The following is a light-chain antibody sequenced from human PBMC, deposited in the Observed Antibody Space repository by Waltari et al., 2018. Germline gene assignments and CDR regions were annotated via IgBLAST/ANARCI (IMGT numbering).Light chain of an antibody. V-gene: IGLV2-23*02. Sequence: QSALTQRASVSGSPGQSITISCTGTSSDIGYYNLVSWYQHLPGKAPKVMIYEVTKRPSGVSNRFSGSKSGNTASLTISGVQAEDEGHYYCCSYAGSGTWVFGGGTKLTVL. CDR3: CSYAGSGTWV. CDR1: SSDIGYYNL. J-gene: IGLJ3*02. CDR2: EVT.